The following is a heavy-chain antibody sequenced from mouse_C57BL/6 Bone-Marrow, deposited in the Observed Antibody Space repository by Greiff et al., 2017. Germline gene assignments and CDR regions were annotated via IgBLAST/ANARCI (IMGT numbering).Heavy chain of an antibody. CDR3: AGRRVTTVVAPFDY. J-gene: IGHJ2*01. D-gene: IGHD1-1*01. CDR2: ILPGSGST. V-gene: IGHV1-9*01. Sequence: VQLQESGAELMKPGASVKLSCKTTGYTFTGYWIEWVQQRPGHGLEWIGVILPGSGSTNYNEKGKGKATFTADTSSYTALLQLSSLATADSAIYDCAGRRVTTVVAPFDYWGQGTTLTVSS. CDR1: GYTFTGYW.